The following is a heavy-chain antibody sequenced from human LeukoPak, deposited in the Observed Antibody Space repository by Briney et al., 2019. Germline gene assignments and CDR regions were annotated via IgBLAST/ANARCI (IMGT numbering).Heavy chain of an antibody. Sequence: GGSLRLSCAASGFTFSSYSMNWVRQAPGKGLEWVSSISSSSNYIYYADSVRGRFSISRDNAKHSLYLQMNSLRAEDTAVYYCTRGSYGDYEYWGQGTLVTVSS. CDR1: GFTFSSYS. J-gene: IGHJ4*02. CDR3: TRGSYGDYEY. D-gene: IGHD4-17*01. CDR2: ISSSSNYI. V-gene: IGHV3-21*01.